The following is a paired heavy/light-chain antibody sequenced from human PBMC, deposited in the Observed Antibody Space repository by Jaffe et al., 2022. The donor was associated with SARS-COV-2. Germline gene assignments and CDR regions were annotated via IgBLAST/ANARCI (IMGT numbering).Light chain of an antibody. V-gene: IGLV2-8*01. CDR3: NSGTDNWV. CDR2: EVT. Sequence: QSALTQPPSASGSPGQSVTISCTGSSSDIGSYDYVSWYQQHPGKAPKLMIFEVTKRPSGVPDRFSGSKSGNTAFLTVSGLQAEDEADYYCNSGTDNWVFGGGTKLTVL. CDR1: SSDIGSYDY. J-gene: IGLJ3*02.
Heavy chain of an antibody. V-gene: IGHV3-30*03. CDR1: GFSFSVYG. J-gene: IGHJ4*02. D-gene: IGHD2-8*01. CDR2: ITYNGNNQ. Sequence: QVQLVESGGGVVQPGRSLRLSCAASGFSFSVYGMHWVRQAPGKGLEWVALITYNGNNQYYADSVKGRFTVSRDNSKNMVFLQLSSLGAEDTALYYCAIRGSCANGVCHSYHFDVWGQGTRVTVSS. CDR3: AIRGSCANGVCHSYHFDV.